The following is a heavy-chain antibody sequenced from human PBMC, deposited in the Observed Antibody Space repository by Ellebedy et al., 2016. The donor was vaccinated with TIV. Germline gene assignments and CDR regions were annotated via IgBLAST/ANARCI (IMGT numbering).Heavy chain of an antibody. CDR3: AKIPVAYNWNYADDY. J-gene: IGHJ4*02. D-gene: IGHD1-7*01. CDR1: GISVRRYA. Sequence: PGGSLRLSCAASGISVRRYAMSWVRQAPGKGLEWVSTLGGVGGTTYYRESVKGRFNISRDTSRNTLYLQMSSLRAEDTAVYYCAKIPVAYNWNYADDYWGQGDLVTVSS. CDR2: LGGVGGTT. V-gene: IGHV3-23*01.